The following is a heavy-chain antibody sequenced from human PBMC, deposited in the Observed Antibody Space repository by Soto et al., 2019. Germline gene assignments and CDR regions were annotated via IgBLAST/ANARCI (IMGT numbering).Heavy chain of an antibody. Sequence: GGSLRLSCAASGFTFSSYWMSWVRQAPGKGLEWVANIKQDGSEKYYVDSVKGRFTISRDNAKNSLYLQMNSLRAEDTAVYYCARDRGFTIFGVVTTSFDYWGQGTLVTVSS. V-gene: IGHV3-7*01. J-gene: IGHJ4*02. D-gene: IGHD3-3*01. CDR1: GFTFSSYW. CDR3: ARDRGFTIFGVVTTSFDY. CDR2: IKQDGSEK.